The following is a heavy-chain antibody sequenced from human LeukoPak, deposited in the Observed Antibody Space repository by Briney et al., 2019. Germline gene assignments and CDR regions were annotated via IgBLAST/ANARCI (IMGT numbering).Heavy chain of an antibody. J-gene: IGHJ4*02. CDR2: ISTSGGST. CDR3: ATVRLGLTYYFDS. V-gene: IGHV3-23*01. D-gene: IGHD6-25*01. CDR1: GFTFSSYA. Sequence: QPGGSLRLSCAASGFTFSSYAMTWVRQAPGKGLEWVSGISTSGGSTYYADSVKGRFTLSRDNSKNTLYLQMNSLRVDDTAVFYCATVRLGLTYYFDSWGQGTLVTVSS.